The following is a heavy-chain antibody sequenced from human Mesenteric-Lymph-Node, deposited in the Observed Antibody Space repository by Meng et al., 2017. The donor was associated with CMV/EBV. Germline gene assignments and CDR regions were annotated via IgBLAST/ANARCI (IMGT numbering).Heavy chain of an antibody. J-gene: IGHJ6*02. Sequence: SETLSLTCTVSGYSISSGYYWGWIRQPPGKGLEWIGSIYHSGSTYYNPSLKSRVTISVDTSKNQFSLKLSSVTAADTAVYYCARGLINYGMDVLGQGTTVTVSS. CDR3: ARGLINYGMDV. D-gene: IGHD2-8*01. CDR1: GYSISSGYY. CDR2: IYHSGST. V-gene: IGHV4-38-2*02.